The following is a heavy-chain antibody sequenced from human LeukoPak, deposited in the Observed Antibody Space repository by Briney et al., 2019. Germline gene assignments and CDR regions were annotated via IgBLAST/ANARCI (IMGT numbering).Heavy chain of an antibody. CDR2: IYHSGST. Sequence: SETLSLTCTVSGGSISSGGYYWSWIRQPPGKGLEWIGYIYHSGSTYYNPSLKSRVTISVDRSENQFSLEVDSVTAADTAVYYCARGDQGARYTNWFDPWGQGTLVTVSS. V-gene: IGHV4-30-2*01. CDR3: ARGDQGARYTNWFDP. D-gene: IGHD1-26*01. J-gene: IGHJ5*02. CDR1: GGSISSGGYY.